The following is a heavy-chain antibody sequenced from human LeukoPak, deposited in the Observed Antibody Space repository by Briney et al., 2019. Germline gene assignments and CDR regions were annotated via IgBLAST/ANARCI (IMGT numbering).Heavy chain of an antibody. CDR2: INPNSGST. Sequence: WASVKVSCTASGYTFTGYYMHWVREAPGQGLEWMGWINPNSGSTNYAQKFQGRVTMTRDTSISTAYMELSRLRSDDTAVYYCARDLDSSSWYYVRGVYYYYYMDVWGKGTTVTVSS. CDR3: ARDLDSSSWYYVRGVYYYYYMDV. D-gene: IGHD6-13*01. CDR1: GYTFTGYY. V-gene: IGHV1-2*02. J-gene: IGHJ6*03.